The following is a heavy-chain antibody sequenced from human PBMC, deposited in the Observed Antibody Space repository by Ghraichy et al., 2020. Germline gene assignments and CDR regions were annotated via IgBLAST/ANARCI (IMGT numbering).Heavy chain of an antibody. V-gene: IGHV3-30*18. D-gene: IGHD2-21*02. CDR2: ISYDGSNK. Sequence: GSLNISCAASGFIFSSYGMHWVRQAPGKGLEWVAVISYDGSNKYHADSVKGRFTISRDSSKNSLYLEMNSLRAEDTAVYYCAKDADGWTITDCPLRFYYGMDVWGQGTTVTVS. J-gene: IGHJ6*02. CDR3: AKDADGWTITDCPLRFYYGMDV. CDR1: GFIFSSYG.